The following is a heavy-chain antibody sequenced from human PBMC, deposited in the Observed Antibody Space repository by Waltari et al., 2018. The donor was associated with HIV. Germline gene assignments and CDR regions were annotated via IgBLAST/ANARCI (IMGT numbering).Heavy chain of an antibody. D-gene: IGHD2-2*02. J-gene: IGHJ6*02. CDR1: GYTFTSYG. V-gene: IGHV1-18*01. CDR2: ISAYNGNT. Sequence: QVQLVQSGAEVKKPGASVKVSCKASGYTFTSYGISWVRQAPGHGLEWMGWISAYNGNTNDAQKLQGRVTMTTDTSTSTAYMELRSLRSDDTAVYYCARDRYCSSTSCHKDYYYYGMDVWGQGTTVTVSS. CDR3: ARDRYCSSTSCHKDYYYYGMDV.